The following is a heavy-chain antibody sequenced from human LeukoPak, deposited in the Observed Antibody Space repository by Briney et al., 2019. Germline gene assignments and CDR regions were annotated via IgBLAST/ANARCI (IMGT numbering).Heavy chain of an antibody. V-gene: IGHV2-70*11. CDR2: IDWDDDK. Sequence: SGPALVKPTQTLTLTCTFSGFSLNTSGMFVSWIRQPPGKALEWLARIDWDDDKYYSTSLKTRLTISKDTSKNQVVLTMTNMDPVDTATYYCAREFRGDWYFDLWGRGTLVTVSS. CDR3: AREFRGDWYFDL. J-gene: IGHJ2*01. D-gene: IGHD3-10*01. CDR1: GFSLNTSGMF.